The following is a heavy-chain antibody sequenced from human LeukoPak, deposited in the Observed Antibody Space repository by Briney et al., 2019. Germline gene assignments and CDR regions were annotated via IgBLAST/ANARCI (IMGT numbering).Heavy chain of an antibody. CDR1: GGSISSSSYY. CDR3: ARRYSSSSRGFGEFPYYFDY. D-gene: IGHD6-6*01. CDR2: IYYSGST. V-gene: IGHV4-39*01. J-gene: IGHJ4*02. Sequence: SETLSLTCTVSGGSISSSSYYWGWIRQLPGKGLEWIGSIYYSGSTYYNPSLKSRVTISVDTSKNQFSLKLSSVTAADTAVYYCARRYSSSSRGFGEFPYYFDYWGQGTLVTVSS.